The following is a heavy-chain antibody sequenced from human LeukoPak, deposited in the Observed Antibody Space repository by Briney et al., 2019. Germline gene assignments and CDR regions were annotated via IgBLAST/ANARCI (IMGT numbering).Heavy chain of an antibody. CDR1: GGSINSSDHY. D-gene: IGHD3-3*01. V-gene: IGHV4-39*01. CDR2: KYYSGDT. J-gene: IGHJ3*02. Sequence: PSETLSLTCTVSGGSINSSDHYWAWIRQPPGKGLEWIGSKYYSGDTYYSPSLKSRVTISVDTSRNKFALKLNSVTAAATAVYFCARHRLEGDTFDIWGQGTKVTVSS. CDR3: ARHRLEGDTFDI.